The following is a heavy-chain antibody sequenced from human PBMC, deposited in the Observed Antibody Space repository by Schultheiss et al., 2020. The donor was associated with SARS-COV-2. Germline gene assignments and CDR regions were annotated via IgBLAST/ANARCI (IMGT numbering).Heavy chain of an antibody. CDR1: GFTFSSYW. Sequence: GESLKISCAASGFTFSSYWMHWVRQAPGKGLVWVSRINSDGSSTSYADSVKGRFTISRDNSKNTLYLQMNSLRAEDTAVYYCARDRVPDIGPLTVTHYYYYGMDVWGQGTTVTVSS. J-gene: IGHJ6*02. V-gene: IGHV3-74*01. D-gene: IGHD4-11*01. CDR3: ARDRVPDIGPLTVTHYYYYGMDV. CDR2: INSDGSST.